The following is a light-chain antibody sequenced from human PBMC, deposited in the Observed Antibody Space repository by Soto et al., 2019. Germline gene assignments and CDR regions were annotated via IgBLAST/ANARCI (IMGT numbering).Light chain of an antibody. CDR3: CSYAGSSTFVL. CDR1: SSDVGNYNL. CDR2: EGS. Sequence: QSALTQPASVSGSPGQSITISCTGTSSDVGNYNLVSWYQQHPGEAPRLMIYEGSKRPSGVSNRFSGSKSGNTASLTISGLQAEDEADDYCCSYAGSSTFVLFGGGTNLTVL. V-gene: IGLV2-23*03. J-gene: IGLJ2*01.